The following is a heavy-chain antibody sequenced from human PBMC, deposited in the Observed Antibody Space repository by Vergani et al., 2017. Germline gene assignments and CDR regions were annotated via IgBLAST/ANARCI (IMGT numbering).Heavy chain of an antibody. CDR1: GYTFTDYY. CDR3: ATIVVRTKFDY. Sequence: EVQLVQSGAEVKKPGATVKISCKVSGYTFTDYYMHWVQQAPGKGLEWMGLVDPEDGETLYAEKFQGRVTITAETSIDTVYMELSSLRSEDTAVYYGATIVVRTKFDYWGQGTLVTIST. D-gene: IGHD3-22*01. J-gene: IGHJ4*02. CDR2: VDPEDGET. V-gene: IGHV1-69-2*01.